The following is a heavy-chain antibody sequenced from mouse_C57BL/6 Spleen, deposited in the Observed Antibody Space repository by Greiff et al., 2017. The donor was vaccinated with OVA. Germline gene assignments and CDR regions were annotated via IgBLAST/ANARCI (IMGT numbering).Heavy chain of an antibody. J-gene: IGHJ3*01. CDR2: IHPNSGST. V-gene: IGHV1-64*01. Sequence: QVQLQQPGAELVKPGASVKLSCKASGYTFTSYWMHWVKPRPGQGLEWIGMIHPNSGSTNYNEKFKSKATLTVDKSSSTAYMQLSSLTSEDSAVYYCARDGYDSAWFAYWGQGTLVTVSA. CDR1: GYTFTSYW. D-gene: IGHD2-2*01. CDR3: ARDGYDSAWFAY.